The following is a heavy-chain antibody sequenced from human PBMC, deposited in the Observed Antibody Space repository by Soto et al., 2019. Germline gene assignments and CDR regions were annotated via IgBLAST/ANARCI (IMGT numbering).Heavy chain of an antibody. D-gene: IGHD2-15*01. CDR3: ARDSGPLGGGGCCIEF. J-gene: IGHJ4*02. CDR1: GYTFTSYY. CDR2: INPSGGST. V-gene: IGHV1-46*01. Sequence: ASVKVSCKASGYTFTSYYMYWVRQAPGQGLEWMGIINPSGGSTTYAQNFQGRVTMTRDTSTSTVYMELSSLRSEDTAVYYCARDSGPLGGGGCCIEFWGQGTLVTVSS.